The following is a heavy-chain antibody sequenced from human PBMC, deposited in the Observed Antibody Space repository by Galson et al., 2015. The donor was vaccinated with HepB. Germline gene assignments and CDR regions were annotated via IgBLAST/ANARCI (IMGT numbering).Heavy chain of an antibody. Sequence: SVKVSCKASGYTFTSYAMHWVRQAPGQRLEWMGWINAGNGNTKYSQKFQGRVTITRDTSASTAYMELSSLRSEDTAVYYCARDHRTNKQQLAYYYYYGMDVWGQGTTVTVSS. CDR2: INAGNGNT. D-gene: IGHD6-13*01. CDR1: GYTFTSYA. J-gene: IGHJ6*02. V-gene: IGHV1-3*01. CDR3: ARDHRTNKQQLAYYYYYGMDV.